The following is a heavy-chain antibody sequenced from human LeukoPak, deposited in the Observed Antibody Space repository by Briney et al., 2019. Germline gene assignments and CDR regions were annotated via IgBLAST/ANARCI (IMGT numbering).Heavy chain of an antibody. D-gene: IGHD1-26*01. J-gene: IGHJ4*02. CDR2: IKQDGSEK. V-gene: IGHV3-7*01. CDR1: GFTFSSYW. Sequence: PGGSLRLSCAASGFTFSSYWMSWVRQAPGKGLEWVANIKQDGSEKYYVDSVKGQFTISRDNAKNTLYLQMNSLRAEDTAVYYCARGPVGSSPGLLDYWGQGTLVTVSS. CDR3: ARGPVGSSPGLLDY.